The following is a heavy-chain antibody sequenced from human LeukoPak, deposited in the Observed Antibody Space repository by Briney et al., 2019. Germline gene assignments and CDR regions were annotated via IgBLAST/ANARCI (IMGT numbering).Heavy chain of an antibody. CDR1: GFTFSTYA. Sequence: GGSLRLSCAASGFTFSTYAMTWVRQAPGKGLEWVSTISGSGGGTYYADSVKGRFTISRDNSKNTLYLQMNSLRAEDTAVYYCAKDFDGSTWFGRNYMDVWGKGTTVTVSS. V-gene: IGHV3-23*01. CDR3: AKDFDGSTWFGRNYMDV. D-gene: IGHD6-13*01. J-gene: IGHJ6*03. CDR2: ISGSGGGT.